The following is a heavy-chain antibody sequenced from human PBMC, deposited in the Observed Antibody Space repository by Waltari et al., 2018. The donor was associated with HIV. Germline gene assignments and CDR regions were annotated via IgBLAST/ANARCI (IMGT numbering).Heavy chain of an antibody. CDR1: GYTFTGLY. J-gene: IGHJ5*02. V-gene: IGHV1-2*02. Sequence: QVQLVQSGAEVKKPGASVTVSCKASGYTFTGLYMHWVRQAPGQGLEWMGWINPNNGDTRHAQKFQGRVTMTRDTSISTAYMELSRLRSDDTAVYYCARGLAVPGAEWGPWGQGTLVTVSS. D-gene: IGHD6-19*01. CDR2: INPNNGDT. CDR3: ARGLAVPGAEWGP.